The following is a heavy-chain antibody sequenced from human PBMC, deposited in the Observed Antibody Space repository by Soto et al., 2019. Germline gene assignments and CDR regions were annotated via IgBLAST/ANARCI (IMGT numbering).Heavy chain of an antibody. CDR1: GFTFTNYG. J-gene: IGHJ4*02. V-gene: IGHV3-30*18. D-gene: IGHD2-15*01. CDR2: ISYDGSNE. Sequence: PGGSLRLSCSGSGFTFTNYGLHWVRQAPGKGLEWVAAISYDGSNEYYADSVKGRFTISRDYSKKMLYLQMDSLRPEDTAVYYCAKDGAIRFCTRSSCHPAGAYWGQGTLVTVSS. CDR3: AKDGAIRFCTRSSCHPAGAY.